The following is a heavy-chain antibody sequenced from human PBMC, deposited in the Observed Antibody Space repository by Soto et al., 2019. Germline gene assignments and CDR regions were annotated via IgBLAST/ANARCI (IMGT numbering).Heavy chain of an antibody. V-gene: IGHV1-69*13. CDR3: AGYSSSSKPLFDY. J-gene: IGHJ4*02. CDR1: GGTFSSYA. Sequence: GASVKVSCKASGGTFSSYAISWVRQAPGQGLEWMGGIIPIFGTANYAQKFQGRVTITADESTSTAYMELSSLRSEDTAVYYCAGYSSSSKPLFDYWGQGTLVTVSS. D-gene: IGHD6-6*01. CDR2: IIPIFGTA.